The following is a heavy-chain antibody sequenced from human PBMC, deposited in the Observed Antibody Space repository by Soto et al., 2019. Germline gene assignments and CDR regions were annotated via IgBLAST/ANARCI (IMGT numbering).Heavy chain of an antibody. CDR2: ISSSISTI. CDR1: RFSFDTFA. J-gene: IGHJ5*02. V-gene: IGHV3-48*02. CDR3: ARGQLGPNWFDP. D-gene: IGHD6-6*01. Sequence: RLSYLASRFSFDTFAISWVRQAPGKGLEWVSYISSSISTIYYADSVKGRFTISRDNAKNSLYLQMNSLRDEDTAVYYCARGQLGPNWFDPWGQGTLVTVSS.